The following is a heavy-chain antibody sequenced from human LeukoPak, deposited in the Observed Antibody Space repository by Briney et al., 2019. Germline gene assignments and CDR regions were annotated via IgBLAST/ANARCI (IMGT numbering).Heavy chain of an antibody. CDR3: ARAGREHDYGDRSTYYYYGMDV. CDR1: GFTFSDYY. J-gene: IGHJ6*02. V-gene: IGHV3-11*01. D-gene: IGHD4-17*01. CDR2: ISSSGSTI. Sequence: GGSLRLSCAASGFTFSDYYMSWIRQAPGKGLEWVSYISSSGSTIYYADSVKGRFTISRDNAKNSLYLQMNSLRAEDTAVYYCARAGREHDYGDRSTYYYYGMDVWGQGTTVTVSS.